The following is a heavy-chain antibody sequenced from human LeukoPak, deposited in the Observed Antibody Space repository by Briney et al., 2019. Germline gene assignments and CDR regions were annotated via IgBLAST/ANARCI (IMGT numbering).Heavy chain of an antibody. Sequence: SETLSLTCNVSGGSVSTFSYYWSWIRQPAGKRLEWIGSIYYSGSTYYNPSLKSRVTISVDTSKNQFSLKLSSVTAADTAVYYCARDARPYGSGSYYGYYMDVWGKGTTVTVSS. V-gene: IGHV4-39*07. CDR1: GGSVSTFSYY. CDR3: ARDARPYGSGSYYGYYMDV. D-gene: IGHD3-10*01. CDR2: IYYSGST. J-gene: IGHJ6*03.